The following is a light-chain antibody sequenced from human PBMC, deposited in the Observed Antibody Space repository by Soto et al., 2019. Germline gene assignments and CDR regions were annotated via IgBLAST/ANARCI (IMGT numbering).Light chain of an antibody. CDR1: SSDIGGYNY. Sequence: QSALTQPASVSGSPGQSITISCTGTSSDIGGYNYVSWYQHHPGKAPKLIIYEVSNRPSGVSNRFSGSKSGDTASLTISGLQAEDEADYYCSSYAGTNNHHVFGTGTKVTVL. CDR3: SSYAGTNNHHV. V-gene: IGLV2-14*01. CDR2: EVS. J-gene: IGLJ1*01.